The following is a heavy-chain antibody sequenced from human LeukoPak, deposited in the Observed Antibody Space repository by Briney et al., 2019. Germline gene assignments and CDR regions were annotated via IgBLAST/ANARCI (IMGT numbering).Heavy chain of an antibody. V-gene: IGHV3-23*01. CDR2: ISGSGGST. CDR3: ARDLGQYYDTSDNWFDP. D-gene: IGHD3-22*01. CDR1: GFTFSSYG. Sequence: PGGSLRLSCAASGFTFSSYGMSWVRQAPGKGLEWVSAISGSGGSTYYADSVRGRFTISRDNSKNTLNLQMNSLRAEDTAVYYCARDLGQYYDTSDNWFDPWGHGTLVTVSS. J-gene: IGHJ5*02.